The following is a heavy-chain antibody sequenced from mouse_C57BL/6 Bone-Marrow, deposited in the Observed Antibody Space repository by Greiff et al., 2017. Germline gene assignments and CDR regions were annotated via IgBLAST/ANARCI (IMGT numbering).Heavy chain of an antibody. D-gene: IGHD4-1*01. J-gene: IGHJ2*01. V-gene: IGHV2-3*01. CDR1: GFSLTSSG. CDR2: LWGDGST. CDR3: AKSEKNWDYFDY. Sequence: QVQLQQSGPGLVAPSQSLSITCTVSGFSLTSSGVSWVRQPPGKGLEWLGVLWGDGSTNYHSALISRLSISKDNSKSQVFLKLNSLQTDDTATFYCAKSEKNWDYFDYWGKGTTLTVSS.